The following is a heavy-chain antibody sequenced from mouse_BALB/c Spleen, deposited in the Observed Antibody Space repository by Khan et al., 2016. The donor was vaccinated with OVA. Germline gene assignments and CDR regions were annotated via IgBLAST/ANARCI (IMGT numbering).Heavy chain of an antibody. V-gene: IGHV5-17*02. CDR2: ISSGSSSI. CDR3: AREDYGQWYFDV. CDR1: GFTFSSFG. Sequence: EVKLVESGGGLVQPGGSRKLSCAASGFTFSSFGMHWVRQAPEKGLEWVAYISSGSSSIYYADTVKGRFTISRDNPKNTLFLQMTSLRSEDTAMXYCAREDYGQWYFDVWGAGTTVTVSS. D-gene: IGHD1-1*02. J-gene: IGHJ1*01.